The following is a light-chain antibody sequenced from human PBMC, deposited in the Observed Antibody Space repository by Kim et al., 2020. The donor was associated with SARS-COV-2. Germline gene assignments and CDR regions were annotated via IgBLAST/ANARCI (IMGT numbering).Light chain of an antibody. J-gene: IGLJ3*02. CDR3: AAWDDSLSGLV. V-gene: IGLV1-47*01. CDR2: ANN. CDR1: SSNIGSNY. Sequence: GPRVPISCSGSSSNIGSNYVYWYQQLPGTAPKLPIYANNQRPSGVPDRFSGSKSGTSVSLAISGLRSEDEADYYCAAWDDSLSGLVLGGGTQLTVL.